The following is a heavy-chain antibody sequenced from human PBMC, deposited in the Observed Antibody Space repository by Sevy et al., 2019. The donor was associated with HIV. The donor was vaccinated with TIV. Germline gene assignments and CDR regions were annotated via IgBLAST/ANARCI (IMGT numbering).Heavy chain of an antibody. V-gene: IGHV3-15*05. CDR3: STDPIILLLVTDGMDV. CDR2: IKSNADGGTI. Sequence: GGSLRLSCAASGFTFTYAWMNWVRQAPGKGLEWVGRIKSNADGGTIDYAAPVKGRFIISRDDYKNTLYLQMNSLKTEDTGVYYCSTDPIILLLVTDGMDVWGQGTTVTVSS. J-gene: IGHJ6*02. D-gene: IGHD2-8*02. CDR1: GFTFTYAW.